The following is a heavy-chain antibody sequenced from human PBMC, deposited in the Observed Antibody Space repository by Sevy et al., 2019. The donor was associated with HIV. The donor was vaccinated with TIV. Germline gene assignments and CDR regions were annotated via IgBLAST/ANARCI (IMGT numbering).Heavy chain of an antibody. CDR2: ITGYNGER. V-gene: IGHV1-18*01. CDR1: GYIFTAYH. J-gene: IGHJ4*02. D-gene: IGHD6-25*01. Sequence: ASVKVSCESSGYIFTAYHIMWVRQAPGQGLEWVGWITGYNGERDYAQNLQGRVFMTTDPSKNTAYMELRSLKSDDTALYYCARGRATNSGGSYFDHCAQGNLVTVSS. CDR3: ARGRATNSGGSYFDH.